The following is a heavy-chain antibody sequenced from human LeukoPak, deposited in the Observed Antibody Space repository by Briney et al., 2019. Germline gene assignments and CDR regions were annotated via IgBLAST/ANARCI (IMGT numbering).Heavy chain of an antibody. J-gene: IGHJ3*02. CDR2: MNPNSGNT. CDR1: GYTFTTYD. CDR3: AKVRAYGGQAIDALDI. V-gene: IGHV1-8*01. Sequence: ASVKVSCKASGYTFTTYDINWVRQATGQGLEWMGWMNPNSGNTGYTQKFQGRVTMTRNTSISTAYMELSSLRSEDTAVYYCAKVRAYGGQAIDALDIWGQGTMVTVSS. D-gene: IGHD4-17*01.